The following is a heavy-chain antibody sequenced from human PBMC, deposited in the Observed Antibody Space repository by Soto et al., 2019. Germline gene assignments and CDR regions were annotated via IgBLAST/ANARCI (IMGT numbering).Heavy chain of an antibody. CDR3: AKYIGISADNKGLRL. J-gene: IGHJ6*02. V-gene: IGHV3-23*01. D-gene: IGHD1-26*01. CDR1: GFPFSNSA. Sequence: EVQLLESGGGLVQPGGSLRLSCAASGFPFSNSAMNWVRQAPGKGLEWVSIISGSSDAAYYAVSVRGLFGSSRDISKNTLHLLMNSLRAEDPAVYYCAKYIGISADNKGLRLWCQGTTVSVS. CDR2: ISGSSDAA.